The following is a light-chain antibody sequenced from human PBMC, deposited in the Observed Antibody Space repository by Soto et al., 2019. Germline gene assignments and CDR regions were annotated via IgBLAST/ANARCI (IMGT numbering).Light chain of an antibody. CDR2: KAS. CDR1: ENIGGW. V-gene: IGKV1-5*03. CDR3: QQYHTYSWT. J-gene: IGKJ1*01. Sequence: DIQMTQSPSTLSASVGDRFAITLRASENIGGWLDWYQQKPGKAPKLLIYKASSLQSGVPSRFSGGGSGTEFTLTISSLQPDDFATYYCQQYHTYSWTFGQGTKVDIK.